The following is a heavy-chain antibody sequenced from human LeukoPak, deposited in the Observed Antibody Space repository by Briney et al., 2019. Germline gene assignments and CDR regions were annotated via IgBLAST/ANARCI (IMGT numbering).Heavy chain of an antibody. CDR2: ISYDGSNK. CDR3: AKGSTFTAASSSDFDY. V-gene: IGHV3-30*18. J-gene: IGHJ4*02. D-gene: IGHD6-19*01. Sequence: GGSLRLSCAASGFTFSSYGMHWVRQAPGKGLEWVAIISYDGSNKYYADSVKGRFTISRDNSKNTLYLQMNSLRAEDTAVYYCAKGSTFTAASSSDFDYWGQGTLVTVSS. CDR1: GFTFSSYG.